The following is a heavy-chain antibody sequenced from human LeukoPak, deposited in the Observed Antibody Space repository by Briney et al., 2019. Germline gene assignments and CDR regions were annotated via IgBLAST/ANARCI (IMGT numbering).Heavy chain of an antibody. V-gene: IGHV3-7*01. J-gene: IGHJ6*02. Sequence: GGSLRLSCAASGFTFSNYWMTWVRQGPGKGLEWVANIKQDGSEKYYVDSVKGRFTISGDNAKNSLYLQMNSLRAEDTAVYYCARSETTYYYDSSVYFYYYYGMDVWGQGTTVTVSS. CDR3: ARSETTYYYDSSVYFYYYYGMDV. CDR2: IKQDGSEK. D-gene: IGHD3-22*01. CDR1: GFTFSNYW.